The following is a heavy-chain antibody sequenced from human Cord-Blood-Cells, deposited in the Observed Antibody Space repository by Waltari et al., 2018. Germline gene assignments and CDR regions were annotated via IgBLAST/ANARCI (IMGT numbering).Heavy chain of an antibody. CDR1: GGSFSGYY. V-gene: IGHV4-34*01. D-gene: IGHD1-26*01. Sequence: VQLQQWGAGLLKPSETLSLTCAVYGGSFSGYYWSWIRQPPGKGLEWIGEINHSGSTNYNPSLKSRVTISVDTSKNQFSLKLSSVTAADTAVYYCARGPLLYSGSYYYFDYWGQGTLVTVSS. CDR2: INHSGST. CDR3: ARGPLLYSGSYYYFDY. J-gene: IGHJ4*02.